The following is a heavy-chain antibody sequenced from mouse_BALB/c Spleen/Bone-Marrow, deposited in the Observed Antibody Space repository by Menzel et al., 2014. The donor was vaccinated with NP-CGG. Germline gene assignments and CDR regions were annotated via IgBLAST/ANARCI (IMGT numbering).Heavy chain of an antibody. J-gene: IGHJ4*01. Sequence: VKVVESGPELVKPGASVKISCKASGYAFSTSWMNWVKQRPGQGLEWIGRIYPGDGGTNYNGKFKGKATLTADKSSSTAYMQLSSLTSVDSAVYFCARSDGYRTMDYWGQGTSVTVSS. CDR1: GYAFSTSW. V-gene: IGHV1-82*01. D-gene: IGHD2-3*01. CDR2: IYPGDGGT. CDR3: ARSDGYRTMDY.